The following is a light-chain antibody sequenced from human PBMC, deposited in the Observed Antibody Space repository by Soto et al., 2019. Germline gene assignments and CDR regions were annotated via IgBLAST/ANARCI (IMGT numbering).Light chain of an antibody. V-gene: IGLV2-14*03. CDR3: SSYTSNSPYL. CDR2: DVR. Sequence: QSELRYPASVVPGPGKWIPFSFPGNNSEVGYYNYVSWYQQHPGKAPKLMIYDVRNRPSGVSNRFSGSKSGNTASLTISGLQAEDYAYYYCSSYTSNSPYLFG. CDR1: NSEVGYYNY. J-gene: IGLJ1*01.